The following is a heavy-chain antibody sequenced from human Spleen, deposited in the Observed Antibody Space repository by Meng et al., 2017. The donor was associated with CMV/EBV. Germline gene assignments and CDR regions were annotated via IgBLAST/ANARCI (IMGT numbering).Heavy chain of an antibody. Sequence: GESLKISCAASGFTFSKYAMHWVRQAPGKGLEWVAVISYDGSNKYFADSVKGRFTISRDNSKNALYLQMNSLRVEDTAVYYCARDQEEQLADYWGQGTLVTVSS. CDR1: GFTFSKYA. J-gene: IGHJ4*02. D-gene: IGHD6-6*01. V-gene: IGHV3-30-3*01. CDR3: ARDQEEQLADY. CDR2: ISYDGSNK.